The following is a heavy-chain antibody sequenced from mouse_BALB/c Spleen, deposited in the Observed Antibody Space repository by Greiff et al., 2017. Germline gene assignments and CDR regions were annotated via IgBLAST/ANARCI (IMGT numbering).Heavy chain of an antibody. Sequence: VQLQQPGAELVMPGASVKMSCKASGYTFTDYWMHWVKQRPGQGLEWIGAIDTSDSYTSYNQKFKGKATLTVDESSSTAYMQLSSLASEDSAVYYCARWGYYFDYWGQGTTLTVSS. CDR2: IDTSDSYT. CDR3: ARWGYYFDY. CDR1: GYTFTDYW. J-gene: IGHJ2*01. V-gene: IGHV1-69*01.